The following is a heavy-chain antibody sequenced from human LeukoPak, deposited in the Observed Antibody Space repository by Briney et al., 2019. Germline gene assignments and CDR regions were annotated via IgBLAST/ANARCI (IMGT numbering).Heavy chain of an antibody. CDR3: ARHLMESGGTTGSGFDY. CDR1: GGSISSYY. J-gene: IGHJ4*02. CDR2: IYYSGST. V-gene: IGHV4-59*08. Sequence: SETLSLTCTVSGGSISSYYWSWIRQPPGKGLEWIGYIYYSGSTNYNPSLKSRVTISVDTSKNQFSLKLSSVTAADTAVYYCARHLMESGGTTGSGFDYWGQGTLVTVSS. D-gene: IGHD2-15*01.